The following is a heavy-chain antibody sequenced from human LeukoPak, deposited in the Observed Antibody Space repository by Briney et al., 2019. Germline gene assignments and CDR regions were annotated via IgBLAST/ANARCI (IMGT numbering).Heavy chain of an antibody. V-gene: IGHV3-33*01. CDR2: IWYDGSNK. CDR3: ATSITMIDRGDY. CDR1: GFTFSSYG. J-gene: IGHJ4*02. Sequence: GGFLRLSCAASGFTFSSYGMHWVRQAPGKGLEWVAVIWYDGSNKYYADSVKGRFTISRDNSKNTLYLQMNSLRAEDTAVYYCATSITMIDRGDYWGQGTLVTVSS. D-gene: IGHD3-22*01.